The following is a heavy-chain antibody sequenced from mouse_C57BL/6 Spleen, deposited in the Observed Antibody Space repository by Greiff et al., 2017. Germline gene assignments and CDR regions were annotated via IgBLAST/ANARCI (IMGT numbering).Heavy chain of an antibody. V-gene: IGHV5-6*01. CDR3: ARHETDYGSSYVFFDY. Sequence: EVQRVESGGDLVKPGGSLKLSCAASGFTFSSYGMSWVRQTPDKRLEWVATISSGGSYTYYPDSVKGRFTISRDNAKNTLYLQMSSLKSEDTAMYYCARHETDYGSSYVFFDYWGQGTTLTVSS. D-gene: IGHD1-1*01. J-gene: IGHJ2*01. CDR2: ISSGGSYT. CDR1: GFTFSSYG.